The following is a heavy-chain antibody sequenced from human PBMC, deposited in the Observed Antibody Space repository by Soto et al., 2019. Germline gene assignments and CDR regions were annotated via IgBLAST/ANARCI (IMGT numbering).Heavy chain of an antibody. V-gene: IGHV3-33*06. D-gene: IGHD2-2*01. Sequence: QVQLVESGGGVVQPGRSLRLSCAASGFTFSNYGMHWVRQAPGKGLEWVAIIWYDGSNKYYADSVTGRFTISIDNSTNTLYLQMNSLRAEDTAVYYCPQHLSISTNCTLPICYSYYGMDVWGPGATVTAAS. CDR2: IWYDGSNK. CDR1: GFTFSNYG. J-gene: IGHJ6*02. CDR3: PQHLSISTNCTLPICYSYYGMDV.